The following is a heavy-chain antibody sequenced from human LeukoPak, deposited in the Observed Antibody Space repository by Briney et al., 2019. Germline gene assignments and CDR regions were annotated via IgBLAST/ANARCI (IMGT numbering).Heavy chain of an antibody. J-gene: IGHJ4*02. V-gene: IGHV1-18*01. CDR2: ISAYNGNT. CDR3: ARDWVPIGGCSGGSCYTFGY. Sequence: GASVKVSCKASGYTFTSYGISWVRQAPGQGLEWMGWISAYNGNTNYAQKFQGRVTMTRDTSISTAYMELSRLRSDDTAVYYCARDWVPIGGCSGGSCYTFGYWGQGTLVTVSS. CDR1: GYTFTSYG. D-gene: IGHD2-15*01.